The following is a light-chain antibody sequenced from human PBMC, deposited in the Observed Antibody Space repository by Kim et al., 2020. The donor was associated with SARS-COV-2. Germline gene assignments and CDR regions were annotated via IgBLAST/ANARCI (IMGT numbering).Light chain of an antibody. V-gene: IGKV3-20*01. J-gene: IGKJ1*01. CDR2: GAS. CDR3: QQYVRSPWT. Sequence: EIVLTQSPGTLSLSPGERATLSCRASQIVLSDYLAWYQQRPGRAPRLLMFGASSRATGIPDRFIGSGSGTDFTLTISRLEPDDFAVYYCQQYVRSPWTFGQGTKVDIK. CDR1: QIVLSDY.